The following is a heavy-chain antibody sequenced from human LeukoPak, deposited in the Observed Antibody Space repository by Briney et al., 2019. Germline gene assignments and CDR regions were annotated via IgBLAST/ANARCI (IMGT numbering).Heavy chain of an antibody. D-gene: IGHD6-19*01. J-gene: IGHJ4*02. CDR2: ISYDGSNK. Sequence: GSLRLSCAASGFTFSSYAMHWVRQAPGKGLEWVAVISYDGSNKYYADSVKGRFTISRDNLKNTLYLQMNTLRAEDTAVYYCARSPHIGGWYYQVDYWGQGTLVTVSS. CDR1: GFTFSSYA. CDR3: ARSPHIGGWYYQVDY. V-gene: IGHV3-30*04.